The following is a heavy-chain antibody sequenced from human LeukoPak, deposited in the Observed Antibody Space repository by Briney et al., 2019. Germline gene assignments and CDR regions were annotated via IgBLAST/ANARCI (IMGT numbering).Heavy chain of an antibody. CDR3: ARSLPRERITIFGVGITGGPFDY. J-gene: IGHJ4*02. CDR1: GFTFSSYA. D-gene: IGHD3-3*01. CDR2: ISYDGSNK. Sequence: GRSLRLSCAASGFTFSSYAMHWVRQAPGKGLEWVAVISYDGSNKYYADSVKGRFTISRDNSKNTLYLQMNSLRAEDTAVYYCARSLPRERITIFGVGITGGPFDYWGQGTLVTVSS. V-gene: IGHV3-30-3*01.